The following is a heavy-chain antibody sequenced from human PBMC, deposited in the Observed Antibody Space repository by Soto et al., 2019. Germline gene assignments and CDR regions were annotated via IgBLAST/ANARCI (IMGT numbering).Heavy chain of an antibody. Sequence: QVQLVQSGAEVKKPGASVKVSCKASGYTFTSYYMHWVRQAPGQGLEWMGIINPSGGSTSYAQKFQGRVTMTRDTSTSTVYMELSSLRSEDTAVYYCARQLLLPRVGFRVLGYWGQGTLVTVSS. J-gene: IGHJ4*02. CDR2: INPSGGST. D-gene: IGHD2-15*01. CDR1: GYTFTSYY. V-gene: IGHV1-46*01. CDR3: ARQLLLPRVGFRVLGY.